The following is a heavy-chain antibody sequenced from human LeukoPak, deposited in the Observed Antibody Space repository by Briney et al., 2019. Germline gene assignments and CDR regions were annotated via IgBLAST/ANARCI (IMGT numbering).Heavy chain of an antibody. CDR3: AKAGSSYPGIRDYYMDV. V-gene: IGHV3-43D*03. CDR2: ITWEGANT. CDR1: GFTFDDYA. J-gene: IGHJ6*03. D-gene: IGHD6-6*01. Sequence: GGSLRLSCAASGFTFDDYAMHWVRQAPGKGLEWVSLITWEGANTYYADSVKGRFTISRDNSKNSLYLQMNSLKAEDTALYYCAKAGSSYPGIRDYYMDVWGKGTTVTISS.